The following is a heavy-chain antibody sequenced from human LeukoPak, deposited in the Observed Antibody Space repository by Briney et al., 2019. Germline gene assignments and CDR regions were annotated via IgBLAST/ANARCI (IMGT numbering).Heavy chain of an antibody. J-gene: IGHJ4*02. CDR2: IYYSGST. V-gene: IGHV4-59*08. CDR1: GGSISSYY. Sequence: PSETLSLTCTVSGGSISSYYWSWIRQPPGKGLEWIGYIYYSGSTNYNPSLKSRVTISLDTSKNQFSLSLSSVTASDTAMYFCARGPFDYFDYWGQGPLMTVSS. CDR3: ARGPFDYFDY.